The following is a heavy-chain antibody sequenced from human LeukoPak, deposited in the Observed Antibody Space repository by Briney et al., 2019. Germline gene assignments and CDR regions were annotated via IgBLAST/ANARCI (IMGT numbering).Heavy chain of an antibody. CDR3: ARVGGYSYGYWYFDL. CDR1: GFTFSSYS. D-gene: IGHD5-18*01. Sequence: GGSLRLSCAASGFTFSSYSMNWVRQAPGKGREWVSYISSSSSTIYYADSVKGRFTISRDNAKNSLYLQMNSLRAEDTAVYYCARVGGYSYGYWYFDLWGRGTLVTVSS. V-gene: IGHV3-48*01. CDR2: ISSSSSTI. J-gene: IGHJ2*01.